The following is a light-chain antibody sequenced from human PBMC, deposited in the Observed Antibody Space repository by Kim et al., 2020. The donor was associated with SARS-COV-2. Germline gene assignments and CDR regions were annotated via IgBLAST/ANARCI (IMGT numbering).Light chain of an antibody. V-gene: IGLV3-1*01. CDR1: NLGDKY. CDR3: QAWDFNRV. Sequence: SVSPGQTATCTCSGDNLGDKYICWYQQKSGQSPVLVIYQNYKRTSGIPERFSGSNSGNTATLTISGTQAMDEADYYCQAWDFNRVVGRGTQLTVL. J-gene: IGLJ3*02. CDR2: QNY.